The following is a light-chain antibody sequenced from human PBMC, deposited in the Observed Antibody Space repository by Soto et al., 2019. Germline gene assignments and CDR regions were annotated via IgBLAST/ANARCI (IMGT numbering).Light chain of an antibody. CDR2: KAS. V-gene: IGKV1-5*03. J-gene: IGKJ2*02. CDR3: QQYKSWWT. Sequence: DIQMTQSPSTLSASVGDRVTITCRASQSISSWLAWYQQKPGKAPKLLIYKASSLESGVPSRFSGSGSGTEFTLTISSLQPDDFATYYCQQYKSWWTLGQGTKLEIK. CDR1: QSISSW.